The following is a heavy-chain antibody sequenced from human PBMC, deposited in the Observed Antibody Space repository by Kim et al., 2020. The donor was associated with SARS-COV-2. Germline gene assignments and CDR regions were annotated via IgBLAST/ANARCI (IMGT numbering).Heavy chain of an antibody. Sequence: GGSLRLSCAASGFTFSSYAMHWVRQAPGKGLEWVAVISYDGSNKYYADSVKGRFTISRDNSKNTLYLQMNSLRAEDMAVYYCARAKAAALLDYWGQGTLVTVSS. J-gene: IGHJ4*02. CDR3: ARAKAAALLDY. CDR2: ISYDGSNK. V-gene: IGHV3-30-3*01. D-gene: IGHD6-13*01. CDR1: GFTFSSYA.